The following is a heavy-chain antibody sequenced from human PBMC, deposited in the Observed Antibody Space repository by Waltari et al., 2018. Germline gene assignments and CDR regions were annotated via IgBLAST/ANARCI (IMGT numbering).Heavy chain of an antibody. Sequence: QVQLVQSGAEVKKPGASVKVSCQASGYTFTGYYLHWVRQAPGQGLEWMGRINPNSGGTNYAQKFQGRVTMTRDTSISTAYMELSRLRSDDTAVYYCAFSTIFGVVLLFDYWGQGTLVTVSS. CDR1: GYTFTGYY. CDR2: INPNSGGT. CDR3: AFSTIFGVVLLFDY. J-gene: IGHJ4*02. V-gene: IGHV1-2*06. D-gene: IGHD3-3*01.